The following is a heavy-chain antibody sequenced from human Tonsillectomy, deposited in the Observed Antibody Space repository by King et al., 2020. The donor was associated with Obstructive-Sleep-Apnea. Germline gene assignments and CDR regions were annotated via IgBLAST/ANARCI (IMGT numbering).Heavy chain of an antibody. V-gene: IGHV3-21*01. Sequence: VQLVESGGGLVKPGGSLRLSCAASGFTFSTYSMNWVRQAPGKGLEWLSSISGSSGYIYYADSVRGRFTISRDIAKNSLDLQMNSLRAEDTAVYYCARGHDYGDYDAFDIWGQGTMVTVSS. D-gene: IGHD4-17*01. J-gene: IGHJ3*02. CDR2: ISGSSGYI. CDR1: GFTFSTYS. CDR3: ARGHDYGDYDAFDI.